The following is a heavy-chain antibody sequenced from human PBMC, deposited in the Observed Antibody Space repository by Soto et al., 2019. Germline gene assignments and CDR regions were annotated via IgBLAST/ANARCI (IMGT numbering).Heavy chain of an antibody. CDR2: MPYDGSNK. CDR3: AKNSDYSGFDY. Sequence: PGGSLRLSCAASGFTFSRYDMHWVRRAPGKGLQWVAVMPYDGSNKYYADSVKGRFTISRDNSKNTLYLQMNSLSPEDTAVYYCAKNSDYSGFDYWGQGTLVTVSS. D-gene: IGHD1-26*01. J-gene: IGHJ4*02. V-gene: IGHV3-30*18. CDR1: GFTFSRYD.